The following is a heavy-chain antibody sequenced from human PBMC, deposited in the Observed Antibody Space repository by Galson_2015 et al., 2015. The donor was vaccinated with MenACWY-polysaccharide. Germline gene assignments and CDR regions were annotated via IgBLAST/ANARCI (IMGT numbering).Heavy chain of an antibody. CDR3: ARGAGTKSGDYYRLLDY. CDR1: GFTFSSYW. D-gene: IGHD3-3*01. V-gene: IGHV3-74*01. CDR2: INTDGSST. J-gene: IGHJ4*01. Sequence: SLRLSCAASGFTFSSYWMHWVRQAPGEGLVWVSRINTDGSSTSYADSVKGRFTVSRDNAKDSLYLQMNSLRADDTAVYYCARGAGTKSGDYYRLLDYWGQGTLVAVSS.